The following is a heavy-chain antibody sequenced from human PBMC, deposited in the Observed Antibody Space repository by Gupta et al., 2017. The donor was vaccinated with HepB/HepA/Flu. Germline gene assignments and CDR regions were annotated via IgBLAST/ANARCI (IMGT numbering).Heavy chain of an antibody. CDR3: ARLYCSSTSCYVYGMDV. Sequence: VQLQESGPGLVQPSGTLSLTCAVFGGPISSSNWWRWVRQPPGKGLEWLGEIYHSGSTNYNPSLKSRVNISVDKSKKQFSLKLSSVTAADTAVYYCARLYCSSTSCYVYGMDVWGQGTTGTVSS. V-gene: IGHV4-4*02. CDR2: IYHSGST. CDR1: GGPISSSNW. D-gene: IGHD2-2*01. J-gene: IGHJ6*02.